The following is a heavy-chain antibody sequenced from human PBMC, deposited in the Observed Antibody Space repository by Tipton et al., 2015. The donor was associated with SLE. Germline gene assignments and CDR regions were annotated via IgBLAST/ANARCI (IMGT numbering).Heavy chain of an antibody. J-gene: IGHJ6*02. V-gene: IGHV3-11*06. CDR1: GFTFSDYY. CDR2: ISSSSSYT. D-gene: IGHD6-13*01. Sequence: SLRLSCAASGFTFSDYYMSWIRQAPGKGLEWVSYISSSSSYTNYADSVKGRFTISRDNAKNSLYLQMNSLRAEDTAVYYCASTAGTNYYYYGMDVWGQGTTVTVSS. CDR3: ASTAGTNYYYYGMDV.